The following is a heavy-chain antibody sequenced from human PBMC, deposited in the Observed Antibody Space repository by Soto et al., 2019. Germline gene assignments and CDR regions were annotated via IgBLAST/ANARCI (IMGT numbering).Heavy chain of an antibody. D-gene: IGHD6-13*01. CDR2: IRGKANSFAT. J-gene: IGHJ6*03. Sequence: GGSLRLSCAASGFSISGSAMHWVRQASGKGLEWVGRIRGKANSFATAYAASVNGRFTISRDDSENTAFLQMNSLKTEDTAVYYCTRANGLAAAGTGYNMDVWGKGTTVTVSS. V-gene: IGHV3-73*01. CDR1: GFSISGSA. CDR3: TRANGLAAAGTGYNMDV.